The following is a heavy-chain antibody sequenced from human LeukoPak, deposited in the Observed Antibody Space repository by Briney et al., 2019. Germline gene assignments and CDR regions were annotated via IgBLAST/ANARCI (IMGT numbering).Heavy chain of an antibody. CDR2: ISYDGSNK. J-gene: IGHJ6*02. D-gene: IGHD2-2*02. V-gene: IGHV3-30*04. Sequence: GGSLRLSCTPSGFRFSSYPMSWVRQAPGKGLEWVAVISYDGSNKYYADSVKGRFTISRDNSKNTLYLQMNSLRAEDTAVYYCAREGDCSSTSCYNGLGYYYGMDVWGQGTTVTVSS. CDR1: GFRFSSYP. CDR3: AREGDCSSTSCYNGLGYYYGMDV.